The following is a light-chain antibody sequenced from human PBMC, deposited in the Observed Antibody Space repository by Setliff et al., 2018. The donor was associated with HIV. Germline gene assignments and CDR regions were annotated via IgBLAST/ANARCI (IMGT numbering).Light chain of an antibody. CDR3: QVWDSSSDHYV. CDR2: DDS. CDR1: KIGSKS. Sequence: SYELPQPPSVSVAPGKTARITCGGNKIGSKSVHWYQQKPGQAPVLVVYDDSDRPSGIPERFSGSNSGNTATLTISRVEAGDEADYYCQVWDSSSDHYVFGTGTKVTVL. V-gene: IGLV3-21*03. J-gene: IGLJ1*01.